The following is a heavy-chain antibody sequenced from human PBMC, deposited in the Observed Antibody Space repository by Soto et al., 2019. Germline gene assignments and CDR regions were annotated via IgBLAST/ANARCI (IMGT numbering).Heavy chain of an antibody. Sequence: QVQLVQSGAEVKKPGSSVKVSCKASGGTFSSYAISWVRQAPGQGLEWMGGIIPIFGTANYAQKFQGRVTITAEKSTSTAYMELSSLRSEDTAVYYCARLRIAARPTTYYYYGMDVWGQGTTVTVSS. CDR3: ARLRIAARPTTYYYYGMDV. CDR1: GGTFSSYA. V-gene: IGHV1-69*06. J-gene: IGHJ6*02. D-gene: IGHD6-6*01. CDR2: IIPIFGTA.